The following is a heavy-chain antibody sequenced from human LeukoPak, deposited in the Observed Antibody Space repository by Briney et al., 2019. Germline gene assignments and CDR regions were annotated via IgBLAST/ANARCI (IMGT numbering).Heavy chain of an antibody. D-gene: IGHD6-19*01. CDR1: GGFIRDSGYY. V-gene: IGHV4-39*07. CDR3: ATREAVAKYYFDC. CDR2: VLDSGRT. Sequence: SETLSLTCTVSGGFIRDSGYYWGWIREPPGNGLEWIGTVLDSGRTYYNSSLKSRVTISIDTSKNEVSLILTSVTAADAALYYCATREAVAKYYFDCGGQGTLVPVSS. J-gene: IGHJ4*02.